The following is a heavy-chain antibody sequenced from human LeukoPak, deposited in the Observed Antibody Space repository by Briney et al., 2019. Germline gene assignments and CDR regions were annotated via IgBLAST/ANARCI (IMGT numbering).Heavy chain of an antibody. Sequence: GGSLRLSCAASGFTFSRNVMHWVRQAPGKGLEWVALISYDGNNKFYADSVKGRFTISRDNSRNTLYLQINSLRGEDAAVYSCARGGIPTGPYYYFYYMDVWGNGTAVAVSS. CDR3: ARGGIPTGPYYYFYYMDV. CDR1: GFTFSRNV. V-gene: IGHV3-30*01. J-gene: IGHJ6*03. CDR2: ISYDGNNK. D-gene: IGHD3-10*01.